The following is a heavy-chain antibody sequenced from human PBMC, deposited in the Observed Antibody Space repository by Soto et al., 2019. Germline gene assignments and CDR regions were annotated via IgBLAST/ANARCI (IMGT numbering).Heavy chain of an antibody. D-gene: IGHD4-17*01. CDR1: GFTFSSYG. CDR3: AREWWYGDYGAFDI. CDR2: IWYDGSNK. V-gene: IGHV3-33*01. Sequence: GGSLRLSCAASGFTFSSYGMHWVRQAPGKGLEWVAVIWYDGSNKYYADSVKGRFTISRDNSKNTLYLQMNSLRAEDTAVYYCAREWWYGDYGAFDIWGQGTMVTVSS. J-gene: IGHJ3*02.